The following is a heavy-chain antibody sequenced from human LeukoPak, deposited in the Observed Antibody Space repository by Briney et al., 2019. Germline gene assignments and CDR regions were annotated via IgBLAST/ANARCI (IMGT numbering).Heavy chain of an antibody. J-gene: IGHJ4*02. CDR3: AKQQLGYFDY. V-gene: IGHV4-39*01. Sequence: PSQTLSLTCTVSGGSISSSSYYWGWIRQPPGKGLEWIGSMYYSGNTYYNPSLKSRVTISVDTSKNQFSLKLSSVTAADTAVYYCAKQQLGYFDYWGQGTLVTVSS. D-gene: IGHD6-13*01. CDR2: MYYSGNT. CDR1: GGSISSSSYY.